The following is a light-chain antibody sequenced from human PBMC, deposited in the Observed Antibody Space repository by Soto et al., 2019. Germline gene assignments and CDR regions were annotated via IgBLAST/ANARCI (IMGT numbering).Light chain of an antibody. V-gene: IGLV2-8*01. Sequence: QSALTQPPSASGSPGQSVTISCTGTSSDVGNYNYVSWYQQHPGKAPKLIIYEVTERPSGVPDRFSGSKSGNTASLTVSGLQAEDEGDYYCASHAGSSHAWVFGGGTKVTVL. CDR1: SSDVGNYNY. CDR2: EVT. J-gene: IGLJ3*02. CDR3: ASHAGSSHAWV.